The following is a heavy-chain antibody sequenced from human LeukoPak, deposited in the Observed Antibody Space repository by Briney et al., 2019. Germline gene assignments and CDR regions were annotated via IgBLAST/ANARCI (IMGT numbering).Heavy chain of an antibody. J-gene: IGHJ4*02. CDR3: ARGSTSDWPLDH. CDR2: IDAGNGDT. CDR1: GYTFTSYA. Sequence: ASVKVSCKASGYTFTSYAMHWVRQAPGQRLEWMGWIDAGNGDTRYSQKFQGRVTISRDTSAGTAYIELRSLRSEDTAMYYCARGSTSDWPLDHWGQETLVTISS. V-gene: IGHV1-3*01. D-gene: IGHD2-2*01.